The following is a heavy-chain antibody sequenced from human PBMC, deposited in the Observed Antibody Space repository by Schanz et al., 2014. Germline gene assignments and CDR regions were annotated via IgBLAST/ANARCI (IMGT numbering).Heavy chain of an antibody. CDR2: VFYPGTT. J-gene: IGHJ4*02. CDR1: GGSINSNSYY. CDR3: ARHGPLAGIPLDY. Sequence: QLQLQESGPGLVKPSETLSLICSVSGGSINSNSYYWGWIRQPPGKGLEWIGNVFYPGTTYTNPSLRSRLPLSVETSNNQFSLNLTSVTAADTAVYFCARHGPLAGIPLDYWGRGTLVTVSS. D-gene: IGHD6-19*01. V-gene: IGHV4-39*01.